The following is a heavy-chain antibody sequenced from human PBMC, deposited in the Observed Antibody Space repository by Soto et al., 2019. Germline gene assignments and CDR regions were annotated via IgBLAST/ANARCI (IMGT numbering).Heavy chain of an antibody. Sequence: PSETLSLTCTVTGGTISGYYWTWIRQSAGGGLEWIGRIYSSGSTNYNPSLKSRVTISLDTSMNHFSLRLSSVTAADTAVYYCARGQRFSDWFDPWGPGTLVTVSS. J-gene: IGHJ5*02. CDR2: IYSSGST. CDR1: GGTISGYY. D-gene: IGHD3-3*01. CDR3: ARGQRFSDWFDP. V-gene: IGHV4-4*07.